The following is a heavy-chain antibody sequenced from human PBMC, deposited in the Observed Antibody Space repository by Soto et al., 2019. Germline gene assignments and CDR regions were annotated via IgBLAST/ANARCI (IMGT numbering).Heavy chain of an antibody. CDR1: GFTFSSYA. D-gene: IGHD6-19*01. Sequence: EVQLLESGGGLVRPGGSLRLSCAASGFTFSSYAMSWVRQAPGKGLEWASAISGSGGTTYYADSVKGRFTFSRDNSNNTLYLQMNSQRAEDTAVDYGDITANGWLSDFDSWGQGTMVTVSS. V-gene: IGHV3-23*01. CDR3: DITANGWLSDFDS. CDR2: ISGSGGTT. J-gene: IGHJ3*02.